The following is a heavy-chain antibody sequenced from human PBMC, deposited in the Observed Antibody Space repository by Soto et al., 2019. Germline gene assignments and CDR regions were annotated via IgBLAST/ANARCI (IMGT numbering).Heavy chain of an antibody. V-gene: IGHV3-48*02. CDR2: ISSSSSTI. D-gene: IGHD1-26*01. J-gene: IGHJ6*02. CDR1: GFTFSSYS. CDR3: AGDPGRKWELLLSYYYYCMDV. Sequence: EVQLVESGGGLVQPGGSLRLSCAASGFTFSSYSMNWVRQAPGKGLEWVSYISSSSSTIYYADSVKGRFTISRDNAKNSLYLQMNSLIDEDTVVYYCAGDPGRKWELLLSYYYYCMDVWGQGTTVTVSS.